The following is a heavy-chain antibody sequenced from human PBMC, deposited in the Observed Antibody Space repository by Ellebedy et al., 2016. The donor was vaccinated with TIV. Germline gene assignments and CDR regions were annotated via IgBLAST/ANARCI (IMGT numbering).Heavy chain of an antibody. Sequence: GESLKISCAASGLSFRNQTIHWVRQAPGKGLERVTLLRFDDGGKKYADSVKGRFTISRDNSNNKVFLQLNRLRAEDTARYYCATERDDFHRQPLDNWGQGTLVTVSS. D-gene: IGHD2-2*01. J-gene: IGHJ4*02. CDR3: ATERDDFHRQPLDN. CDR2: LRFDDGGK. CDR1: GLSFRNQT. V-gene: IGHV3-33*03.